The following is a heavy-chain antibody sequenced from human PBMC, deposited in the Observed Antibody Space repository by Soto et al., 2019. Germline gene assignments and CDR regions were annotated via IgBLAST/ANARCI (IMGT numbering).Heavy chain of an antibody. V-gene: IGHV3-13*05. J-gene: IGHJ6*02. Sequence: EVQLVESGGGLVQPGGSLRLSCEASGFTFRNYDMHWVRQGTGKGLEWVSGISAAGDPDYADFVEGRFTISRENAQNSFFLQINSLRVGDTAVYYCARTDRDFYGLDVWGQGTTVIVSS. CDR3: ARTDRDFYGLDV. CDR2: ISAAGDP. CDR1: GFTFRNYD.